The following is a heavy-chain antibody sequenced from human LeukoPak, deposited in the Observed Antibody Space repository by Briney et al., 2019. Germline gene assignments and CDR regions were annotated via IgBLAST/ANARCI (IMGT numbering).Heavy chain of an antibody. D-gene: IGHD1-1*01. V-gene: IGHV1-2*06. J-gene: IGHJ4*02. CDR3: ARIRFSGTTRSTNFDY. CDR2: INPNSGGT. CDR1: GYTFTGYY. Sequence: ASVKVSCKASGYTFTGYYMHWVRQAPGQGPEWMGRINPNSGGTNYAQKFQGRVTMTRDTSISTAYMELSRLRSDDTAVYYCARIRFSGTTRSTNFDYWGQGTLVTVSS.